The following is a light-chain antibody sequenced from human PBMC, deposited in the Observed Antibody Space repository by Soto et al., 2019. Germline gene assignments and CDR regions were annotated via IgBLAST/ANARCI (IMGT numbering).Light chain of an antibody. CDR2: GAS. V-gene: IGKV3-15*01. CDR1: QSVSSD. J-gene: IGKJ1*01. CDR3: QQYNNWPWT. Sequence: EKVMTQAPATLSVSPGERATLSCRASQSVSSDLAWYQQKPGQAPRLLIYGASTRATGITARFSGSGSGTEFNLIISSLQSEDFAVYFCQQYNNWPWTFGQGTKVEIK.